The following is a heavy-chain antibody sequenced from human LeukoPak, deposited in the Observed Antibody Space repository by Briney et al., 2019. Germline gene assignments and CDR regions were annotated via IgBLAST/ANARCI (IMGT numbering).Heavy chain of an antibody. D-gene: IGHD3-22*01. CDR3: ARARDSSGYYLDY. V-gene: IGHV1-69*06. J-gene: IGHJ4*02. Sequence: VASVKVSCKASGGTFSSYAISWVRQAPGQGLEWMGGIIPIFGTANYAQKFQGRVTITADKSTSTAYMELSSLRSEDTAVYYCARARDSSGYYLDYWGQGTLVTVSS. CDR2: IIPIFGTA. CDR1: GGTFSSYA.